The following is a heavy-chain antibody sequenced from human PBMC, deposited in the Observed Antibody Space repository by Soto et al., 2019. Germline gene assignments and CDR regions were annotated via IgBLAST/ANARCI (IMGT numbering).Heavy chain of an antibody. CDR2: INPRSGDT. CDR3: GRDGVGATALVWFDP. CDR1: GYTFIRYY. J-gene: IGHJ5*02. Sequence: GASEKFSCQASGYTFIRYYIHWVRQAPGQGLEWMGRINPRSGDTTYAQKFQGRLTMTRDTSISTAYMELSSLRSDDTAVYYCGRDGVGATALVWFDPWGQGALVTGSS. D-gene: IGHD1-26*01. V-gene: IGHV1-2*06.